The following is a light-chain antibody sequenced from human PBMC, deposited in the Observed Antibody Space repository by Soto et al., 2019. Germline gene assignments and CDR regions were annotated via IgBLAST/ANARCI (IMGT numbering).Light chain of an antibody. J-gene: IGLJ2*01. V-gene: IGLV2-14*03. CDR1: STDIGSYNS. CDR2: DVS. Sequence: QSALTQPASLSGSHAQTITISCTGTSTDIGSYNSVSCYQQPPGTAPHPMIFDVSYRPSGISERFSGSKSGNTASLTISVLQPEDEADYYCSSYGASGTLCGGGXEVTGL. CDR3: SSYGASGTL.